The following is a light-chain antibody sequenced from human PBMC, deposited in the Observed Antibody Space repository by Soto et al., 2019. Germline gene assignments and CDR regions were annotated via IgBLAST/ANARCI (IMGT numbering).Light chain of an antibody. V-gene: IGKV3-20*01. CDR3: QQYGSSPPIT. Sequence: EIVLTQSPVTLSLSPGARAPLSCRARQSVSSYLAWYQQRPGQAPRLLIYDASNRATGIPARFSVSGSGTDFTLTISRLEPEDFAVYYCQQYGSSPPITFGQGTRLEIK. CDR2: DAS. CDR1: QSVSSY. J-gene: IGKJ5*01.